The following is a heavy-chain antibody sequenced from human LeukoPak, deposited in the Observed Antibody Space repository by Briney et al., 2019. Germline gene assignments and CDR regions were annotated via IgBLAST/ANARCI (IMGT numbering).Heavy chain of an antibody. CDR2: IIPIFGTA. J-gene: IGHJ3*02. CDR3: ARVYQYYYDSSGYPTYSAFDI. D-gene: IGHD3-22*01. Sequence: ASVKVSCKASGGTFSSYAISWVRQAPGQGLEWMGGIIPIFGTANYAQKFQGRVTITADESTSTAYMELSSLRSEDTAVYYCARVYQYYYDSSGYPTYSAFDIWSQGTMVTVSS. V-gene: IGHV1-69*13. CDR1: GGTFSSYA.